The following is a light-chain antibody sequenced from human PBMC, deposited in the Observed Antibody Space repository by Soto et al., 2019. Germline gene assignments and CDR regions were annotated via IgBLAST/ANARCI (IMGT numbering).Light chain of an antibody. J-gene: IGLJ2*01. CDR3: SSYAGSRARVV. Sequence: QSALTQPASVSGSPGQSITISCTRSSTDFENYNLVSWYQHCPDKAPKLIIYEGTNRPSEISDRFSGSESDTTASLIISGLQPEDEADYYCSSYAGSRARVVFGGGTKLTVL. CDR2: EGT. CDR1: STDFENYNL. V-gene: IGLV2-23*01.